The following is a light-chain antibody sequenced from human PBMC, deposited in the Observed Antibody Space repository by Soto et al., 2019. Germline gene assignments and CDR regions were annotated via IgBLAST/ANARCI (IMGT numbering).Light chain of an antibody. CDR2: GAS. V-gene: IGKV3-20*01. CDR1: QFVSSRS. CDR3: QQYETSPIT. Sequence: EIVLTQSPGPLSLSPGESATLLCRASQFVSSRSLAWYQQKPGQAPRLLIYGASTRATGIPDRFSGSGSGTYFTLTITPLKPEDFAVYFCQQYETSPITFGQGTRLDIK. J-gene: IGKJ5*01.